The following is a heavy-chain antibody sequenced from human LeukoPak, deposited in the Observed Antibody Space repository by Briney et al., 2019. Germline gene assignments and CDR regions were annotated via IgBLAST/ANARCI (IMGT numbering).Heavy chain of an antibody. CDR2: IIPILGIA. Sequence: SVKVSCKASGGTFSSYAISWVRQAPGQGLEWMGRIIPILGIADYAQKFQGRVTITADKSTSTAYMELSSLRSEDTAVYYCARDRITMVRGVIGWFDPWGQGTLVTVSS. CDR1: GGTFSSYA. CDR3: ARDRITMVRGVIGWFDP. J-gene: IGHJ5*02. D-gene: IGHD3-10*01. V-gene: IGHV1-69*04.